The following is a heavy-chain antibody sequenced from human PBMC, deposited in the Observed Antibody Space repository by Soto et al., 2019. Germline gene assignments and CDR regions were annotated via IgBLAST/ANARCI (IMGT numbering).Heavy chain of an antibody. CDR1: GFTFSSYA. Sequence: GESLKISCAASGFTFSSYAMHWVRQAPGKGLEWVAVISYDGSNKYYADSVKGRFTISRDNSKNTLYLQMNSLRAEDTAVYYCARDSHMVRGVIITGYFDYWGQGTLVTVSS. D-gene: IGHD3-10*01. J-gene: IGHJ4*02. CDR3: ARDSHMVRGVIITGYFDY. V-gene: IGHV3-30-3*01. CDR2: ISYDGSNK.